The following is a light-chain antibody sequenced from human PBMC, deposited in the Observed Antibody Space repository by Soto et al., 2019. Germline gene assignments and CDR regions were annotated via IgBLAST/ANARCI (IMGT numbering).Light chain of an antibody. CDR2: GAS. Sequence: EIVMTQSPATLSVSPGERVTLSCRASQSLSSNLAWYQQKPGQAPRLLIYGASTRATGIPARFSGSGSGTEFTLTISSLQSEDFAVYYCQQYNNWPPWTFGQGTKVDI. CDR3: QQYNNWPPWT. CDR1: QSLSSN. J-gene: IGKJ1*01. V-gene: IGKV3-15*01.